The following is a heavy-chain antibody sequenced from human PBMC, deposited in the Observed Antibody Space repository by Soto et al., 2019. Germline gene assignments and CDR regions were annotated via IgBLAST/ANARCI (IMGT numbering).Heavy chain of an antibody. CDR3: VRGYSDNWHNWFDP. Sequence: PGGSLILSCAASGYTFSSYWMHWVRQAPGKGLVWLSLINTDGSSTTYADSVQGRFTISRDNAKNTLHLQMNNLRAEDTAVYFCVRGYSDNWHNWFDPWGQGTLVTVSS. D-gene: IGHD1-1*01. CDR2: INTDGSST. CDR1: GYTFSSYW. J-gene: IGHJ5*02. V-gene: IGHV3-74*01.